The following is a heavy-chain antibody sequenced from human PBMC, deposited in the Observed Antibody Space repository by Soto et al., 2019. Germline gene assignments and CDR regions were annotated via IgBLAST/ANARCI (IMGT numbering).Heavy chain of an antibody. CDR2: VFWDGGE. J-gene: IGHJ4*02. Sequence: QITLRESGPSLVKPTETLTLTCTFSGFSLTTTGVGVGWNRQPPGKALEWLAVVFWDGGERYSPSLKSRVTITKDTSKDQVVFTMTNMDPADTATYYCTQVYGSGSWGWYFHSWGQGTLVTVSS. CDR1: GFSLTTTGVG. V-gene: IGHV2-5*02. D-gene: IGHD1-26*01. CDR3: TQVYGSGSWGWYFHS.